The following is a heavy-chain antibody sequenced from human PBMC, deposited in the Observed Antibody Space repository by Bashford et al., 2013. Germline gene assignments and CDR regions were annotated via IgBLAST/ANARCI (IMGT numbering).Heavy chain of an antibody. J-gene: IGHJ3*02. V-gene: IGHV3-30-3*01. Sequence: GGSLRLSCAASGFTFSSYAMHWVRQAPGKGLEWVAVISYDGSNKYYADSVKGRFTISRDNSKNTLYLQMNSLRAEDTAVYYCAKDLPDSSGTNDAFDIWGQGTMVTVSS. CDR1: GFTFSSYA. D-gene: IGHD3-22*01. CDR3: AKDLPDSSGTNDAFDI. CDR2: ISYDGSNK.